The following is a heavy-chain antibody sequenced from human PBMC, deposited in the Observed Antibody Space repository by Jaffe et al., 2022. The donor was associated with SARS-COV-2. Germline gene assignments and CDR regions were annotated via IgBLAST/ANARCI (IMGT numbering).Heavy chain of an antibody. CDR2: IKSKTDGGTT. CDR3: TTDDYGGEDYFDY. V-gene: IGHV3-15*01. Sequence: EVQLVESGGGLVKPGGSLRLSCAASGFTFSNAWMSWVRQAPGKGLEWVGRIKSKTDGGTTDYAAPVKGRFTISRDDSKNTLYLQMNSLKTEDTAVYYCTTDDYGGEDYFDYWGQGTLVTVSS. CDR1: GFTFSNAW. J-gene: IGHJ4*02. D-gene: IGHD4-17*01.